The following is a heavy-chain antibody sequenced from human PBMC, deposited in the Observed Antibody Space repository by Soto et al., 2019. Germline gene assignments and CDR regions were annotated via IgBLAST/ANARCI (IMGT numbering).Heavy chain of an antibody. V-gene: IGHV3-21*01. CDR3: ARDPGYSNDNLFDP. Sequence: GGSLRLSCAASGFTFSSYSMNWVRQAPGKGLEWVSSISSSSSYIYYADSVKGRFTISRDNAKNSLYLQMNSLRAEDTAVYYCARDPGYSNDNLFDPWGQGTLVTVSS. J-gene: IGHJ5*02. D-gene: IGHD4-4*01. CDR1: GFTFSSYS. CDR2: ISSSSSYI.